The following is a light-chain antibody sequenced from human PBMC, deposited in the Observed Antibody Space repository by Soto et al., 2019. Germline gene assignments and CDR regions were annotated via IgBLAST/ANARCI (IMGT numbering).Light chain of an antibody. Sequence: QSVLTQPPSASGTPGQRVTISCSGTSSNIGSNSVAWYQQLPGTAPKLLIYTNNQRPSGVPNRFSGSKSGTSASLAISGLRAEDEADYYCASWDDSLSNYVFGTGTKLTVL. CDR2: TNN. CDR1: SSNIGSNS. J-gene: IGLJ1*01. CDR3: ASWDDSLSNYV. V-gene: IGLV1-47*02.